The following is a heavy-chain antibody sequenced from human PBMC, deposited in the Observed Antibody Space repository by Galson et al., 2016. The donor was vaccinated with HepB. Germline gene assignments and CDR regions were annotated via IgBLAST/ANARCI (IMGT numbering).Heavy chain of an antibody. V-gene: IGHV3-53*01. D-gene: IGHD5/OR15-5a*01. CDR2: IYRDGRT. CDR1: GFTVSGTY. J-gene: IGHJ4*02. Sequence: SLRLSCAVSGFTVSGTYMSWVRQAPGKGLEWVSVIYRDGRTYHGDSVKGRFSISRDISKNTLYLQMNSLGADDTAVYYCARVGVYEGYYFDFWGQGALVTVSS. CDR3: ARVGVYEGYYFDF.